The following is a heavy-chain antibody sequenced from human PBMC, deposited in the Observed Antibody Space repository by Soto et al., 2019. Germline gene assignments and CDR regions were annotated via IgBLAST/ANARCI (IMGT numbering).Heavy chain of an antibody. Sequence: EVQLVESGGGLVQPGGSLRLSCVASGFTFNSYSMNWVRQAPGKGLEWISYINSGSTSVFYADSVKGRFTISRDNAKNSLYLQKNSLRAEDTAVYYCASSTSPDAYWGQGTLVTVSS. D-gene: IGHD2-2*01. J-gene: IGHJ4*02. V-gene: IGHV3-48*01. CDR1: GFTFNSYS. CDR2: INSGSTSV. CDR3: ASSTSPDAY.